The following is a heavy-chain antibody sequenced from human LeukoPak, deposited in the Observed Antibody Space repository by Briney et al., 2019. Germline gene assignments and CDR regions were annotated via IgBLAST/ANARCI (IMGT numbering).Heavy chain of an antibody. V-gene: IGHV3-7*04. CDR2: IKQDGSEK. CDR1: GFTFSSYW. Sequence: TGGSLRLSCAASGFTFSSYWMSWVRQAPGKGLEWAANIKQDGSEKYYVDSVKGRFTISRDNAKNSLYLQMNSLRAEDTAVYYCARGQLRYFDWLFYFGYWGQGTLVTVSS. CDR3: ARGQLRYFDWLFYFGY. D-gene: IGHD3-9*01. J-gene: IGHJ4*02.